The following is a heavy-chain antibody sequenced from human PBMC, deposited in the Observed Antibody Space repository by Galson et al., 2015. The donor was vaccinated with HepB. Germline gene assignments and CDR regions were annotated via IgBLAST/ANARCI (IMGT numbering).Heavy chain of an antibody. CDR1: GYTFNKYA. Sequence: SVKVSCKASGYTFNKYALNCVRQAPGQGLEWMGLINTNTGNPTYAQGFTGRFVFSLDASVSTTYLQINSLKVEDTAVYYCARRDGNDWFDPWGQGTLVTVSS. V-gene: IGHV7-4-1*02. J-gene: IGHJ5*02. D-gene: IGHD5-24*01. CDR2: INTNTGNP. CDR3: ARRDGNDWFDP.